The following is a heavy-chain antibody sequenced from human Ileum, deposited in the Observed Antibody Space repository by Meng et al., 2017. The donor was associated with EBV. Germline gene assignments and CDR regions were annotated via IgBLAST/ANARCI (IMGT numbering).Heavy chain of an antibody. CDR3: ARDPAYPRGLFDS. CDR2: IYRSGST. CDR1: GESISNSDYY. J-gene: IGHJ4*02. Sequence: LQLQESGPGMVKPSGALSLTCTVPGESISNSDYYWDLFRPSPGKGLEWIASIYRSGSTYYDPSLKSRVTISLDTSKNQFSLKLSSVTAADTAVYYCARDPAYPRGLFDSWGQGTLVTVSS. D-gene: IGHD3-10*01. V-gene: IGHV4-39*07.